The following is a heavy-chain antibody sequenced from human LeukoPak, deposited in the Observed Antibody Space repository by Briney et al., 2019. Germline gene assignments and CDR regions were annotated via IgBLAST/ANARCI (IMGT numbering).Heavy chain of an antibody. CDR1: GFPFNAYW. D-gene: IGHD5-18*01. Sequence: PGGSLRLSCAASGFPFNAYWMTWVRQAPGKGLEWVANIRQDGDTKYYVDSVKGRFTISRDNAKNSLFLQMNSLRAEDTAVYYCARDRGWIQHDIWGQGTMVTVSS. CDR3: ARDRGWIQHDI. J-gene: IGHJ3*02. CDR2: IRQDGDTK. V-gene: IGHV3-7*01.